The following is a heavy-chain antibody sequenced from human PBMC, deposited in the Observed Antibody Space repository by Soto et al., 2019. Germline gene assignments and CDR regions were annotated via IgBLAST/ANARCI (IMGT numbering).Heavy chain of an antibody. CDR2: IRSKAYGGTT. CDR1: GFTFGDYA. V-gene: IGHV3-49*03. Sequence: GGSLRLSCTASGFTFGDYAMSWFRQAPGKGLEWVGFIRSKAYGGTTEYAASVKGRFTISRDDSKSIAYLQMNSLKTEDTAVYYCTRDSAYGGNYYYYGMDVWGQGTTVTVS. J-gene: IGHJ6*02. CDR3: TRDSAYGGNYYYYGMDV. D-gene: IGHD4-17*01.